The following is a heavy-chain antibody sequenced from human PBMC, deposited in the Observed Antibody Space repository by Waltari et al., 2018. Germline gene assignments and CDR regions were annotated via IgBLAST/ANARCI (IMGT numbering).Heavy chain of an antibody. CDR1: GGSFSGYY. Sequence: QVQLQQWGAGLLKPSETLSLTCAVYGGSFSGYYWSWIRQHPGKGLEWIGEINHSGSTNYNPSLKSRVTISVDTSKNQFSLKLSSVTAADTAVYYCARARQQPLDYWGQGTLVTVSS. D-gene: IGHD5-18*01. CDR3: ARARQQPLDY. CDR2: INHSGST. J-gene: IGHJ4*02. V-gene: IGHV4-34*01.